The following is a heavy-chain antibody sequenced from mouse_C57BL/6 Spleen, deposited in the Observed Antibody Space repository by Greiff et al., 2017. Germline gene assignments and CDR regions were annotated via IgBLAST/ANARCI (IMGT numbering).Heavy chain of an antibody. Sequence: VQLQQPGAELVRPGSSVKLSCKASGYTFTSYWMDWVKQRPGQGLEWIGNIYPSDSETHYNQKFKDKATLTVDKSSSTAYMQLSSLTSEDSAVYYCAREDYGTFFDYWGQGTTLTVSS. CDR3: AREDYGTFFDY. J-gene: IGHJ2*01. V-gene: IGHV1-61*01. CDR2: IYPSDSET. D-gene: IGHD1-1*01. CDR1: GYTFTSYW.